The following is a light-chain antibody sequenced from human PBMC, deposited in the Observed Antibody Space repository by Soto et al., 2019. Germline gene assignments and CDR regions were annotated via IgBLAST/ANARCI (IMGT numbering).Light chain of an antibody. Sequence: QPVLTHPASVTGSPGRSSTISCTGTGRDVGGYNYVSWYQKNPGKAPKLMIYDVTNRPSGVSDRFSGSKSGNTASLTISGLQSEDEADYYCSSYSNSTTLYVFGTGTKVTVL. V-gene: IGLV2-14*03. CDR1: GRDVGGYNY. J-gene: IGLJ1*01. CDR2: DVT. CDR3: SSYSNSTTLYV.